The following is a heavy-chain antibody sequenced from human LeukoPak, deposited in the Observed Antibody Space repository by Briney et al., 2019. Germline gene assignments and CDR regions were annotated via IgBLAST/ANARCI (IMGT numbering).Heavy chain of an antibody. CDR3: AKGGGRPLDDAFDI. Sequence: PGGSLRLSCVASGFTFSSYAMSWVGQAPGKGLEWVSTFRASDGSTFYADSVKGRFTVSRDNSKNTLYLKMNSLRTEDTAVYYCAKGGGRPLDDAFDIWGQETMVTVSS. V-gene: IGHV3-23*01. CDR1: GFTFSSYA. CDR2: FRASDGST. J-gene: IGHJ3*02.